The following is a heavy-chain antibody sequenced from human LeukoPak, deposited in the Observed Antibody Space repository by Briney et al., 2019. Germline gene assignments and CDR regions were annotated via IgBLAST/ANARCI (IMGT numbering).Heavy chain of an antibody. CDR2: IISSSSYI. Sequence: GASLTLSCAASGLTFSSYSMKWVRPAPGKALEWVSSIISSSSYIYYADSVKGRFTISRVNAKNSLYLQMNSLRAEDTAVYYCARGDTVVVPHRTVAPDCWGKGTLVTVSS. V-gene: IGHV3-21*01. D-gene: IGHD2-2*01. CDR3: ARGDTVVVPHRTVAPDC. CDR1: GLTFSSYS. J-gene: IGHJ4*02.